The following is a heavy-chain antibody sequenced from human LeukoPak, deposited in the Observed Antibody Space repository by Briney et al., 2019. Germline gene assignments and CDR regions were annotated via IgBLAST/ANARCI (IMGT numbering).Heavy chain of an antibody. J-gene: IGHJ6*02. CDR2: ISYDGRSQ. CDR3: ARGGGLDV. CDR1: GFSFSIYG. Sequence: GGSLRLSCAASGFSFSIYGMHWVRQAPLKGLEWVAAISYDGRSQNYADSVKGRFTIFRDNSQNTLYLQMSNLRAEDTAVYFCARGGGLDVWGQGATVTVSS. D-gene: IGHD3-16*01. V-gene: IGHV3-30*03.